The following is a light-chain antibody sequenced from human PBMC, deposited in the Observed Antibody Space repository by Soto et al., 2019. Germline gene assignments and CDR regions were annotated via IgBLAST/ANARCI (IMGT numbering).Light chain of an antibody. CDR3: QQHNNWPPWT. CDR1: QSVSSN. Sequence: EIVMTQSPATPSVSPGERATLSCRASQSVSSNLAWYQQKPGQAPRLLIYGASTRATGIPARFSGSGSGTEFTLTISSLQSEDFAVYYCQQHNNWPPWTFGQGTKV. CDR2: GAS. J-gene: IGKJ1*01. V-gene: IGKV3-15*01.